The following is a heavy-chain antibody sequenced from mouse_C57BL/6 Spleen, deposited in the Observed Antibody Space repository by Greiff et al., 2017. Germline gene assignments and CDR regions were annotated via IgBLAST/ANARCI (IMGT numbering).Heavy chain of an antibody. CDR3: ARPGSNYGEFAY. Sequence: EVQLKESGGGLVKPGGSLKLSCAASGFTFSDYGMHWVRQAPEKGLEWVAYISSGSSTIYYADTVKGRFTISRDNAKNTLFLQMTSLRSEDTAMYYCARPGSNYGEFAYWGQGTLVTVSA. J-gene: IGHJ3*01. CDR2: ISSGSSTI. V-gene: IGHV5-17*01. CDR1: GFTFSDYG. D-gene: IGHD2-5*01.